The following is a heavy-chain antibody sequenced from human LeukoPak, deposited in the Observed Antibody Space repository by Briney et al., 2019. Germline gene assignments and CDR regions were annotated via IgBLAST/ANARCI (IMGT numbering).Heavy chain of an antibody. CDR2: ISSSSSYI. V-gene: IGHV3-21*01. CDR1: GFTFSSYS. CDR3: ARDPRGMVRGYFDY. D-gene: IGHD3-10*01. J-gene: IGHJ4*02. Sequence: GGSLRLSCAASGFTFSSYSMNWVRQAPGKGLEWVSSISSSSSYIYYADSVKGRSTISRDNARNSLYLQMNSLRAEDTAVYYCARDPRGMVRGYFDYWGQGTLVTVSS.